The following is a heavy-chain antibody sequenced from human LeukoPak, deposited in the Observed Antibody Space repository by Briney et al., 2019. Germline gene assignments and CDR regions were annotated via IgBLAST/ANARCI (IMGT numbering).Heavy chain of an antibody. CDR3: ATNQQWLAPVGSFDL. D-gene: IGHD6-19*01. V-gene: IGHV4-59*01. CDR2: IYYSGST. J-gene: IGHJ2*01. CDR1: GFTISNYW. Sequence: GSLRLSCAASGFTISNYWMSWVRQAPGKGLEWIGYIYYSGSTNYNPSLKSRVTISVDTSKNQFSLKLSSVTAADTAVYYCATNQQWLAPVGSFDLWGRGTLVTVSS.